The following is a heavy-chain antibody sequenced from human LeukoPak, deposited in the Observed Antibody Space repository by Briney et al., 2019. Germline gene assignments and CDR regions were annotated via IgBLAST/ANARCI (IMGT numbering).Heavy chain of an antibody. J-gene: IGHJ6*02. CDR2: ISYDGTNK. D-gene: IGHD6-19*01. CDR3: AKAKPEAGDYYYYGMDV. Sequence: GGSLRLSCAASGFTFSSYAMHWVRQAPGKGLEWVAVISYDGTNKYYADSVKGRVTISRDNSKNTLYLQMNSLRAEDTAVYYCAKAKPEAGDYYYYGMDVWGQGTTVTVFS. CDR1: GFTFSSYA. V-gene: IGHV3-30*18.